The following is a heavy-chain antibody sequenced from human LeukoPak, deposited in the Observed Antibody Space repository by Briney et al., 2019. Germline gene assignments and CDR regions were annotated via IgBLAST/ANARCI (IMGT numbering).Heavy chain of an antibody. J-gene: IGHJ3*02. D-gene: IGHD3-16*01. CDR3: ATGGTDMGGAFEI. V-gene: IGHV3-20*04. CDR1: GFTSDHFDDYG. Sequence: GGSLRLSCAASGFTSDHFDDYGISWVRQAPGKGLEWVSGINWDGGRTSYGDSVRGRFTISRDNVKNFLYLQMNSLKADDTALYYCATGGTDMGGAFEIWGPGTMVTVSS. CDR2: INWDGGRT.